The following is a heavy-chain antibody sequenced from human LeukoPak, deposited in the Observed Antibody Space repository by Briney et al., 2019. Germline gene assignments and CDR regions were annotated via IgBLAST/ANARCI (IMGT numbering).Heavy chain of an antibody. V-gene: IGHV4-39*07. Sequence: SETLSLTCTVSRGSISSSSYYWGWIRQPPGKGLEWIGSIYYSGSTYYNPSLKSRVTISVDTSKNQFSLKLSSVTAADTAVYYCASTDSSGYRIDYWGQGTLVTVSS. D-gene: IGHD3-22*01. J-gene: IGHJ4*02. CDR1: RGSISSSSYY. CDR2: IYYSGST. CDR3: ASTDSSGYRIDY.